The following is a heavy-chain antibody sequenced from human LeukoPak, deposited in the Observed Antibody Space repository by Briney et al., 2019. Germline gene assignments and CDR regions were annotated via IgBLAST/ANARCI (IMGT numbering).Heavy chain of an antibody. Sequence: SETLSLTCTVSGGSISSGSYYWSWIRQPAGKGLEWIGRIYTSGSTNYNPSLKSRVTISVDTSKNQFSLKLSSVTAADTAVYYCARAGKDYCGSGSHLPFDYWGQGTLVTVSS. J-gene: IGHJ4*02. CDR3: ARAGKDYCGSGSHLPFDY. D-gene: IGHD3-10*01. CDR1: GGSISSGSYY. V-gene: IGHV4-61*02. CDR2: IYTSGST.